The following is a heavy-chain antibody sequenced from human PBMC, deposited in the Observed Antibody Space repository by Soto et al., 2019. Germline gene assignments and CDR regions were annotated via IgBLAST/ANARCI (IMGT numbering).Heavy chain of an antibody. CDR3: ARVPDSSAYYYYFDY. CDR2: ISSGSSLL. D-gene: IGHD3-22*01. J-gene: IGHJ4*02. Sequence: SLRLSCAASGFTFSSYTMHRVRQAPGKGLEWVSSISSGSSLLYYADSVRGRFTISRDNAKNSLYLQMNSLRADDTAVYYCARVPDSSAYYYYFDYWGQGTLVTVSS. CDR1: GFTFSSYT. V-gene: IGHV3-21*01.